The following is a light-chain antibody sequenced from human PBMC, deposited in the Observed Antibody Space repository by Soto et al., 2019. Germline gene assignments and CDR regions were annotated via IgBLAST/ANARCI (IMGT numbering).Light chain of an antibody. CDR2: DAS. CDR1: QSISSW. J-gene: IGKJ1*01. Sequence: DIQMTQSPSTLSASVGDRVTITCRASQSISSWLAWYQQKPGKAPNLLIYDASSLESGFPSRFSGSGSGTEFTLTISSLQPDDFATYYCQQYSSYPWTFGQGTKVEIK. CDR3: QQYSSYPWT. V-gene: IGKV1-5*01.